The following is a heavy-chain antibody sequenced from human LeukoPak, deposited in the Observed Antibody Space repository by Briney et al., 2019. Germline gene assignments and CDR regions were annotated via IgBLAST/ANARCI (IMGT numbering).Heavy chain of an antibody. Sequence: GGSLRLSCAASGFTFSSYAMSWVRQAPGKGLEWVSAISGSGGSTYYADSVKGRFTISRDNSKNTLYLQMNSLRAEDTAVYYCAKGKSGAAANTGMGDAFDTWGQGTMVTVSS. D-gene: IGHD6-13*01. CDR3: AKGKSGAAANTGMGDAFDT. V-gene: IGHV3-23*01. J-gene: IGHJ3*02. CDR1: GFTFSSYA. CDR2: ISGSGGST.